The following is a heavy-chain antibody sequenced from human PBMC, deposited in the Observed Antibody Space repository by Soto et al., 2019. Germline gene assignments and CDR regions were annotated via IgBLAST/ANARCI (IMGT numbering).Heavy chain of an antibody. D-gene: IGHD6-19*01. J-gene: IGHJ6*02. Sequence: SETLSLTCTVSGGSVSSGSYYWSWIRQPPGKGLEWIGYIYYSGSTNYNPSLKSRVTISVDTSKNQFSLKLSSVTAADTAVYYCARERGIAVAGYGMDVWGQGTTVTVS. CDR3: ARERGIAVAGYGMDV. CDR2: IYYSGST. V-gene: IGHV4-61*01. CDR1: GGSVSSGSYY.